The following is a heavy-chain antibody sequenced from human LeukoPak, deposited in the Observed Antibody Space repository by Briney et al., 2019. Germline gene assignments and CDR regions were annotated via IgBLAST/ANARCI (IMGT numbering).Heavy chain of an antibody. CDR3: ARGGVGASSYYYYGMDV. D-gene: IGHD1-26*01. V-gene: IGHV1-3*01. Sequence: ASVKVSCKASGYTFTSYAMNWVRQAPGQRLERMGWINAGNGNTKYSQKFQGRVTITRDTSASTAYMEVSSLRSEDTAVYYCARGGVGASSYYYYGMDVWGQGTTVTVSS. CDR2: INAGNGNT. CDR1: GYTFTSYA. J-gene: IGHJ6*02.